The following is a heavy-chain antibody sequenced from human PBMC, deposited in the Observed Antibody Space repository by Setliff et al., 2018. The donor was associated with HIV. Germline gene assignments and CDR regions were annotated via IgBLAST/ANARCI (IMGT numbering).Heavy chain of an antibody. D-gene: IGHD2-8*01. V-gene: IGHV1-18*01. Sequence: ASVKVSCKASGYDFTYYSLHWVRQAPGQGLEWMGWIDSNNGNRNFAQKFRGRVTMTTDISTNTAYMEVRSLSFDDTAVYYCVRLTADRTNYYYYMDVWGKGTTVTVSS. CDR2: IDSNNGNR. J-gene: IGHJ6*03. CDR1: GYDFTYYS. CDR3: VRLTADRTNYYYYMDV.